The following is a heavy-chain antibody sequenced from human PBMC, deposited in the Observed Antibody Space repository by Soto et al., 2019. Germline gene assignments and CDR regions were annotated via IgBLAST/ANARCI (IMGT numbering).Heavy chain of an antibody. J-gene: IGHJ4*02. CDR1: GGTFRSYG. D-gene: IGHD4-17*01. V-gene: IGHV1-69*01. CDR3: ARDDGTTAVIRFFDS. Sequence: QVQLVQSGAEVKRPGSSVKVSCKTSGGTFRSYGFSWVRQAPGQGLEWMGGIMPVLGAAHYPQKFQGRVTITADESTSTAYMELSRLRSEDTALYYCARDDGTTAVIRFFDSWRQGTLVTVSS. CDR2: IMPVLGAA.